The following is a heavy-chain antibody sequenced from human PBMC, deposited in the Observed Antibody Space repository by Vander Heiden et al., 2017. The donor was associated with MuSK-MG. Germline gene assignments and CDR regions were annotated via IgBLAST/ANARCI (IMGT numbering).Heavy chain of an antibody. D-gene: IGHD6-19*01. V-gene: IGHV3-23*01. J-gene: IGHJ4*02. CDR2: ISGSGGST. CDR3: AKRGRGVAAPDDY. Sequence: EVQLLESGGGLVQPGGSLRLSCAASGFTFSSYAMSWVRQAPGKGLEWVSAISGSGGSTYYADAVKGRFTISRDNSKNTMYLQMNSLRAEDTAVYYCAKRGRGVAAPDDYWGQGTLVTVSS. CDR1: GFTFSSYA.